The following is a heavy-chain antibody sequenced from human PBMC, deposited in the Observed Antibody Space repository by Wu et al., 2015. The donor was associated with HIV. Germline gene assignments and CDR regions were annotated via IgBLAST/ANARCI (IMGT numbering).Heavy chain of an antibody. D-gene: IGHD4-11*01. Sequence: QVQLVQSGAEVKKPGSSVKVSCKASGGTFSSYAINWVRQAPGQGLEWMGGIIPIFGTANYAQKFQGRVTITADESTSTAYMELSSLRSEDTAVYYCARSYSNYKYDYYYYMDVWGKGTTVTVSS. CDR1: GGTFSSYA. J-gene: IGHJ6*03. V-gene: IGHV1-69*12. CDR3: ARSYSNYKYDYYYYMDV. CDR2: IIPIFGTA.